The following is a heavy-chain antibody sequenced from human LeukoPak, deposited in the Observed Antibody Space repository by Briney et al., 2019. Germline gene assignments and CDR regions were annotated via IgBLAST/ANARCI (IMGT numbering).Heavy chain of an antibody. CDR3: AKDYSKTSYYGSGTYYRPNWFDP. V-gene: IGHV3-30*02. J-gene: IGHJ5*02. Sequence: GGSLRLSCAASGFTFSSYGMHWVRQAPGKGLEWVAFIRNDGSNKYYVDSVKGRFTISRDSSKNTLYLQMNSLRTEDTAVYYCAKDYSKTSYYGSGTYYRPNWFDPWGQGTLVTVSS. CDR1: GFTFSSYG. CDR2: IRNDGSNK. D-gene: IGHD3-10*01.